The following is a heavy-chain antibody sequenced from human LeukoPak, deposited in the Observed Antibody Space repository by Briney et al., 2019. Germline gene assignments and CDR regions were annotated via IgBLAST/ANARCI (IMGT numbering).Heavy chain of an antibody. J-gene: IGHJ4*02. V-gene: IGHV4-59*11. CDR3: ASRPADTTWYGVFDY. D-gene: IGHD3-10*01. CDR2: IFNTGNT. CDR1: GGSINSHC. Sequence: SETLSLTCSVSGGSINSHCWSWIRQPPGKRLEWIGYIFNTGNTNYNPSLASRVTMSVDTSRAQFFLRLSPVTAADTAIYYCASRPADTTWYGVFDYWSQGTLVTVSS.